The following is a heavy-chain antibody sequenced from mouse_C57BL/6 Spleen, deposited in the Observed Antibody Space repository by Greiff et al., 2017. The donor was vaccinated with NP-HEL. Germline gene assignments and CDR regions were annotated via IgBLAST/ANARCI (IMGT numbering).Heavy chain of an antibody. V-gene: IGHV1-72*01. J-gene: IGHJ4*01. CDR3: ARRTTVVATGAMDY. D-gene: IGHD1-1*01. CDR2: IDPNSGGT. Sequence: QVQLKQPGAELVKPGASVKLSCKASGYTFTSYWMHWVKQRPGRGLEWIGRIDPNSGGTKYNEKFKSKATLTVDRPSSTAYMQLSSLTSEDSAVYYCARRTTVVATGAMDYWGQGTSVTVSS. CDR1: GYTFTSYW.